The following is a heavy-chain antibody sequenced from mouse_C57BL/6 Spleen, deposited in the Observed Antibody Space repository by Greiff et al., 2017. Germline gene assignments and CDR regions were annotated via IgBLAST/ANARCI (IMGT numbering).Heavy chain of an antibody. V-gene: IGHV1-61*01. CDR3: ARSDGYYRYCDV. Sequence: VKLQQPGAELVRPGSSVKLSCKASGYTFTSYWMDWVKQRPGQGLEWIGNIYPSDSETHYNQKFKDKATLTVDKSSSTAYMQLSSLTSEDSAVYYCARSDGYYRYCDVWGTGTTVTVSS. CDR2: IYPSDSET. J-gene: IGHJ1*03. D-gene: IGHD2-3*01. CDR1: GYTFTSYW.